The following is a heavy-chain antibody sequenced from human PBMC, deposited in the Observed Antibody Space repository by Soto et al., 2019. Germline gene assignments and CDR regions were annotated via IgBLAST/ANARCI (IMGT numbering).Heavy chain of an antibody. CDR2: IYYSGST. CDR3: ARAHYSSSSSIWFDP. CDR1: GGSISSGGYY. J-gene: IGHJ5*02. D-gene: IGHD6-6*01. Sequence: SETLSLTCTVSGGSISSGGYYWSWIRQHPGKGLEWIGYIYYSGSTYYNPSLKSRVTISVDTSKNQFSLKLSSVTAADTAVYYCARAHYSSSSSIWFDPWGQGTLVTVSS. V-gene: IGHV4-31*03.